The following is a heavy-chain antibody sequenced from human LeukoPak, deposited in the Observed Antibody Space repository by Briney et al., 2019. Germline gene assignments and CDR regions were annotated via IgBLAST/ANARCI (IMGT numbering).Heavy chain of an antibody. V-gene: IGHV1-18*01. D-gene: IGHD5/OR15-5a*01. J-gene: IGHJ3*02. CDR2: ISGYNGNT. CDR3: VRDESVFDI. Sequence: GASVNVSCKASDYTLIDYDFSWVRQAPGQGLEWMGWISGYNGNTNYAQKLQGRVTMTTDTSSTTAYMELRSLRFDDTAMYYCVRDESVFDIWGQGTMVTVSS. CDR1: DYTLIDYD.